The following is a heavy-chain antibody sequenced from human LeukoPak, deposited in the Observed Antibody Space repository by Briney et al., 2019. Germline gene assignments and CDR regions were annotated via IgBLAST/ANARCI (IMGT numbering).Heavy chain of an antibody. Sequence: PSETLSLTCTVSGGSISSCGYYWSWIRQHPGKGLEWIGYIYYSGSTYYNPSLKSRVTISVDTSKNQFSLKLSSVTAADTAVYYCARDLRAVGCDFWGQGTLVTVSS. J-gene: IGHJ4*02. CDR1: GGSISSCGYY. D-gene: IGHD6-19*01. CDR3: ARDLRAVGCDF. V-gene: IGHV4-31*03. CDR2: IYYSGST.